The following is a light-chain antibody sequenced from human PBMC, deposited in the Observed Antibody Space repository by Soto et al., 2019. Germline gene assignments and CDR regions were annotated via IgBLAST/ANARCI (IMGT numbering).Light chain of an antibody. Sequence: EIVMTQSPATLSVSPGERATLSCRASQSVSSYLALYQQKPGQTPRLLIYGASTRATGIPARFSGSGSGTEFTLTISSLQSEDFAVYYCQQYNNWPLFGQGKRLDIK. V-gene: IGKV3-15*01. CDR3: QQYNNWPL. CDR1: QSVSSY. CDR2: GAS. J-gene: IGKJ5*01.